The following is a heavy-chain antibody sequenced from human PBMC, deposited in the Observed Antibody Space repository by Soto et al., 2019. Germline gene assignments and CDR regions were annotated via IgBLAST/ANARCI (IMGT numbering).Heavy chain of an antibody. J-gene: IGHJ6*02. CDR2: ISSSSSTI. D-gene: IGHD6-13*01. CDR3: ARDVDSSWRGYYYYGMDV. V-gene: IGHV3-48*02. Sequence: GSLRLSCAASGFTFSSYSMNWVRQAPGKGLEWVSYISSSSSTIYYADSVKGRFTIPRDNAKNSLYLQMNSLRDEDTAVYYCARDVDSSWRGYYYYGMDVWGQGTTVTVSS. CDR1: GFTFSSYS.